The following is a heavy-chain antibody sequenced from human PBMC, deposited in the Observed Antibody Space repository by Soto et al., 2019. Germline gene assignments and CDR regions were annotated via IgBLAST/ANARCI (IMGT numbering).Heavy chain of an antibody. J-gene: IGHJ4*02. CDR3: ARTFLVLPYFDY. CDR1: GGSFSGYY. D-gene: IGHD2-15*01. V-gene: IGHV4-34*01. Sequence: SETLSLTCAVYGGSFSGYYWSWIRQPPGKGLEWIGEINHSGSTNYNPSLKSRVTISVDTSKNQFSLKLSSVTAADTAVYYCARTFLVLPYFDYWGQGTMVTVYS. CDR2: INHSGST.